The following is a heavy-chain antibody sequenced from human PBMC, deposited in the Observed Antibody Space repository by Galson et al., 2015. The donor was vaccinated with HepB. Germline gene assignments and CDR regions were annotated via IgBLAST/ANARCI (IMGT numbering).Heavy chain of an antibody. D-gene: IGHD3-10*01. CDR1: GYTFTSYG. CDR3: ARGSYYYGSGRGAFDI. CDR2: ISAYNGNT. V-gene: IGHV1-18*01. Sequence: SVKVSCKASGYTFTSYGISWVRQAPGQGLEWMGWISAYNGNTNYAQKLQGRVTMTTDTSTSTAYMELRSRRSDDTAVYYCARGSYYYGSGRGAFDIWGQGTMVTVSS. J-gene: IGHJ3*02.